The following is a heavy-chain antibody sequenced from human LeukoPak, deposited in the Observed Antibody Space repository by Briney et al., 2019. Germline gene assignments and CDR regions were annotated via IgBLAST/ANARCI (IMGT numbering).Heavy chain of an antibody. CDR3: ARASTYYYDSSGYPAFDY. J-gene: IGHJ4*02. V-gene: IGHV3-21*01. Sequence: PGGSLRLSCAAYGFTFSSYSMNWVRQAPGKGLEWVSSISSSSSSIYYADSVKGRFTISRDNAKNSLYLQMNSLRAEDTAVYYCARASTYYYDSSGYPAFDYWGQGTLVTVSS. D-gene: IGHD3-22*01. CDR1: GFTFSSYS. CDR2: ISSSSSSI.